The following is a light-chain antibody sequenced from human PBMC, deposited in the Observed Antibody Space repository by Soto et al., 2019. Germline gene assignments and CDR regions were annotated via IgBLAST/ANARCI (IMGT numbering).Light chain of an antibody. J-gene: IGLJ1*01. CDR3: CSYAGSSTLV. Sequence: QSVLTQPASVSGSPGQSITISCTGTSSDVGSYNLVSWYQQHPGKAPKLMIFEVTQRPSGVSSRFSGSKSGNTASLTISGLQAEDEADYHCCSYAGSSTLVFGTGTKLTVL. CDR2: EVT. V-gene: IGLV2-23*02. CDR1: SSDVGSYNL.